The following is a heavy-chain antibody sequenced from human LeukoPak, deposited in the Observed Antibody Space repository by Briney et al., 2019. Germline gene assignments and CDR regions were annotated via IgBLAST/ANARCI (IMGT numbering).Heavy chain of an antibody. V-gene: IGHV3-64*02. D-gene: IGHD2-2*01. J-gene: IGHJ4*02. CDR3: ARRYCSSTSCSPFDY. CDR2: ISSDGGST. CDR1: GFTFSSYA. Sequence: GGSLRLSCAASGFTFSSYAMHWVRQAPGKGLEYVSAISSDGGSTYYADSVKGRFTISRDNSKNTLYLQMGSLRAEDMAVYYCARRYCSSTSCSPFDYWGQGTLVTVSS.